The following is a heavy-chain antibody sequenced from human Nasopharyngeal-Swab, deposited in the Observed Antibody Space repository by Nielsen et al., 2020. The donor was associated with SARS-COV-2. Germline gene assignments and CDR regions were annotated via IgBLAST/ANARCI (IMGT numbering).Heavy chain of an antibody. J-gene: IGHJ4*02. D-gene: IGHD3-22*01. CDR2: IKPDGSEQ. CDR3: ARESVSITTYIDH. Sequence: GESLKISCEATGFTFFSGHWMSWVRQAPGKGLEWVVNIKPDGSEQNYLDSVKGRFTISRDNARNSLYLQINSLRAEDTAMYYCARESVSITTYIDHWGQGTLVTVSS. V-gene: IGHV3-7*03. CDR1: GFTFFSGHW.